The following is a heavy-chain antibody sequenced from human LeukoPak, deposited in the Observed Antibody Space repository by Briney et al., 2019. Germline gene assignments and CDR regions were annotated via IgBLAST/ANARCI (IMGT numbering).Heavy chain of an antibody. V-gene: IGHV3-9*01. Sequence: PGGSLRLSCAASGFIFDDYAMYWVRQAPGKGLEWVSSISWNSGSRVYADSVKGRFTISRDNAKNSLYLQMNSLRAEDTAVYYCARDFRRGSSWYTGGYWFDPWGQGTLVTVSS. CDR3: ARDFRRGSSWYTGGYWFDP. CDR1: GFIFDDYA. D-gene: IGHD6-13*01. CDR2: ISWNSGSR. J-gene: IGHJ5*02.